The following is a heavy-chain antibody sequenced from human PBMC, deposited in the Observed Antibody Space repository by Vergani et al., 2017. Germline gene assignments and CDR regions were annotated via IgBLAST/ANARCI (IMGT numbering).Heavy chain of an antibody. Sequence: QVQLQESGPGLVKPSETLSLTCTVSGGSISSYYWSWIRQPPGKGLEWIGYIYYSGSTNYNPSLKSRVTISVDTSKNQFSLKLSSVTAADTAVYYCARRSQSRYETYYYYGMDVWGQGTMVTVSS. CDR3: ARRSQSRYETYYYYGMDV. D-gene: IGHD5-12*01. V-gene: IGHV4-59*01. CDR2: IYYSGST. CDR1: GGSISSYY. J-gene: IGHJ6*02.